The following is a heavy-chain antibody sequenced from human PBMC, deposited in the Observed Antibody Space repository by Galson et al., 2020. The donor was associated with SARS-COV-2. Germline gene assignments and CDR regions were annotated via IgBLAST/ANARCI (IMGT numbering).Heavy chain of an antibody. D-gene: IGHD6-19*01. J-gene: IGHJ5*02. CDR2: VLNSGTT. V-gene: IGHV4-39*07. CDR3: ARDATSSGWYNWFDP. Sequence: SETLSLTCTVSGGSIRSSNYYWGWISQPPGKGLEWIGSVLNSGTTHSSPSLQSRVTISVDTSKNQFSLNLNSVTAADTAMYYCARDATSSGWYNWFDPWGQGTLVTVSS. CDR1: GGSIRSSNYY.